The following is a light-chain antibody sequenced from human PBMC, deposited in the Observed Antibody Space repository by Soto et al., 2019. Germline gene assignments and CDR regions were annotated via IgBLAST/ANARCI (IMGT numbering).Light chain of an antibody. CDR3: QHRNNWPT. V-gene: IGKV3-11*01. J-gene: IGKJ4*01. CDR2: DAS. CDR1: QSISSS. Sequence: EVVLTQSPAILSLSPGERATLSCRASQSISSSLAWYQHKPGRAPRLLIYDASTRATGIPARFSGSGSGTDFTLTISSLEPEDFAVYYCQHRNNWPTFGGGTKVEIK.